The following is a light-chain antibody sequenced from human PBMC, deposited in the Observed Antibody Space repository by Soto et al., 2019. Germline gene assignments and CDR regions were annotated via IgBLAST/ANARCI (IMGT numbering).Light chain of an antibody. CDR2: STS. CDR1: SSNIGSNT. V-gene: IGLV1-44*01. J-gene: IGLJ1*01. Sequence: QSALTQPRSASGTPGQIVAISCSGSSSNIGSNTVTWYQQLPGTAPKLLIYSTSQRSSGVPGRFSGSKSGASASLSISGLQSEHEADHYCAAWDDRMDLYVFGTGTKVTVL. CDR3: AAWDDRMDLYV.